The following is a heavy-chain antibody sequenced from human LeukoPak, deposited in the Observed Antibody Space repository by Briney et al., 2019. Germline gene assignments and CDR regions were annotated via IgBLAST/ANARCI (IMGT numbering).Heavy chain of an antibody. D-gene: IGHD2-8*01. CDR3: AKDTPIGKYCTNGVCSPFDY. V-gene: IGHV3-23*01. J-gene: IGHJ4*02. CDR2: ISGSGDYT. CDR1: GFTFSSYA. Sequence: PGGSLTLSCAGSGFTFSSYAMSWVRQAPGQGLEWVSDISGSGDYTSYADSVRGRFTISRDNSRNTLYLQMISLRPEDTAVYYCAKDTPIGKYCTNGVCSPFDYWGQGTLVTVSS.